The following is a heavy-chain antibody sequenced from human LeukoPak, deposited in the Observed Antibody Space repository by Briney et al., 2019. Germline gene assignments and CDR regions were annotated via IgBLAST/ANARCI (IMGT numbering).Heavy chain of an antibody. Sequence: GGSLRLSCAASGFTLSSYNMNWVRQAPGKGLEWVSYISSSSSTIYYADSVKGRFTISRDNAKNSLYLQMNSLRDEDTAVYYCARAGGSYMGYYFDYWGQGTLVTVSS. CDR2: ISSSSSTI. J-gene: IGHJ4*02. CDR3: ARAGGSYMGYYFDY. D-gene: IGHD1-26*01. CDR1: GFTLSSYN. V-gene: IGHV3-48*02.